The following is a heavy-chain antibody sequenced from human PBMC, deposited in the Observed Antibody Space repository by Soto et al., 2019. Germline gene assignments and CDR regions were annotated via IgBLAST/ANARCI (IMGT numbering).Heavy chain of an antibody. D-gene: IGHD1-26*01. J-gene: IGHJ5*02. V-gene: IGHV1-18*01. CDR1: GYTFTSYG. Sequence: QVQLVQSGAEVKKPGASVKVSCKASGYTFTSYGISWVRQAPGQGLEWMGWINPYNGNTNYAQKLQGRITMTPDTSTRTAYMELRSLRSDDTAVYYCARDPVGGNWFDPWGQGTLVTVSS. CDR2: INPYNGNT. CDR3: ARDPVGGNWFDP.